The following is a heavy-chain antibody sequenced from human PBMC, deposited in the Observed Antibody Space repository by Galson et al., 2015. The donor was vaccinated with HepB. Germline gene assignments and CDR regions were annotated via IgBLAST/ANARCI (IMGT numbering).Heavy chain of an antibody. CDR2: INSDGSST. Sequence: SLRLSCAASGFTFSSYWMHWVRQAPGKGLVWVSRINSDGSSTSYADSVKGRFTISRDNAKNSLYLQMSSLRSEDTAVYHCARGVLLWDGPDYWGQGTLVTVSS. J-gene: IGHJ4*02. CDR3: ARGVLLWDGPDY. V-gene: IGHV3-74*01. CDR1: GFTFSSYW. D-gene: IGHD3-10*01.